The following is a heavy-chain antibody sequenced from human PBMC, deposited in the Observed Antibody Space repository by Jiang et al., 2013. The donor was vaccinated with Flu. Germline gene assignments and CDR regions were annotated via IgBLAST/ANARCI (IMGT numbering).Heavy chain of an antibody. J-gene: IGHJ4*02. CDR2: SSYKGTI. CDR1: GDSMSSGSYY. D-gene: IGHD4-23*01. V-gene: IGHV4-61*01. CDR3: ARDLNGGGSTTDY. Sequence: GLVKPSETLSLTCIVSGDSMSSGSYYWNWIRQPPGQGLEWIAYSSYKGTISYNPSLKSRVSIAKDTSKNQFSLKLSSVTAADTAVYYCARDLNGGGSTTDYWGQGILVTV.